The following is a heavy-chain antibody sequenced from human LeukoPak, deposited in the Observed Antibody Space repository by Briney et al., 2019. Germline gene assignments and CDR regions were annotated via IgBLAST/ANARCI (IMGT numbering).Heavy chain of an antibody. Sequence: SETLSLTCTVSGGSINNYYWSWIRQPPGKGLEWIGYIDHRGNTNYNPSLKSRVTMSVDTSKNQFSLKLSSVTAADTAVYYCARHGTLDHWGQGTLVTVSS. CDR2: IDHRGNT. D-gene: IGHD1-26*01. J-gene: IGHJ4*02. CDR1: GGSINNYY. CDR3: ARHGTLDH. V-gene: IGHV4-59*08.